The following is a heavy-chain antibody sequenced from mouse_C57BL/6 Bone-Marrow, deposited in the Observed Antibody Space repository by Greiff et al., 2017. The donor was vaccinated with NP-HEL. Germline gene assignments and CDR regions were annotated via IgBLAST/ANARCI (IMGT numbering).Heavy chain of an antibody. V-gene: IGHV1-26*01. D-gene: IGHD3-2*01. CDR1: GYTFTDYY. CDR3: ARDSSNY. CDR2: INPNSGGT. J-gene: IGHJ2*01. Sequence: EVQLQQSGPELVKPGASVKISCKASGYTFTDYYMNWVKQSHGKSLEWIGDINPNSGGTSYNQKFKGKATLTVDKSSSTAYMELRSLTSDDSAVYYCARDSSNYWGQGTTLTVSS.